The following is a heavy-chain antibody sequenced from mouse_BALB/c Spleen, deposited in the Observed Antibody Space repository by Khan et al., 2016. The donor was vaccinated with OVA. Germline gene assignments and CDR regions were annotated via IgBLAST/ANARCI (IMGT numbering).Heavy chain of an antibody. D-gene: IGHD2-2*01. CDR3: ARGGQWLRRGGGNSDY. CDR1: GYTFPDYA. J-gene: IGHJ2*01. Sequence: QVQLQQSGPELVRPGESVKISCKGSGYTFPDYALHWVKQCHAKSLEWIGVISVYYDDTNYTQKFKGKATMPVDKSSRTAYMELARLTSDDSATYYGARGGQWLRRGGGNSDYWGQGTTLTGSS. V-gene: IGHV1S137*01. CDR2: ISVYYDDT.